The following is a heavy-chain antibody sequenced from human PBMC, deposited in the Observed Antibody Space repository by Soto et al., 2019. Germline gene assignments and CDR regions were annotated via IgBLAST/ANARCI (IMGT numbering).Heavy chain of an antibody. CDR1: GFTFSSYW. CDR2: INSDGSST. CDR3: ASAPYYDFWSGYYTGSYYYGMDV. Sequence: GGSLRLSCAASGFTFSSYWMHWVRQAPGKGLVWVSRINSDGSSTSYADSVEGRFTISRDNAKNTLYLQMSSLRAEDTAVYYCASAPYYDFWSGYYTGSYYYGMDVWGQGTTVTVSS. V-gene: IGHV3-74*01. J-gene: IGHJ6*02. D-gene: IGHD3-3*01.